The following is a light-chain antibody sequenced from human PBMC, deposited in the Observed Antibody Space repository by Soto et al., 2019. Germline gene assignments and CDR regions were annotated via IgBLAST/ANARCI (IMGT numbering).Light chain of an antibody. CDR3: SSYTSSSTLV. J-gene: IGLJ1*01. CDR1: SSDVGGYNY. Sequence: QSALTQPAFVSGSPGQSITISCTGTSSDVGGYNYVSWYQQHPGKAPKLMLYEVSNRPSGVSNRFSGSKSGNTAPLTISGLQAEDEADYYCSSYTSSSTLVFGTGTQLTVL. V-gene: IGLV2-14*01. CDR2: EVS.